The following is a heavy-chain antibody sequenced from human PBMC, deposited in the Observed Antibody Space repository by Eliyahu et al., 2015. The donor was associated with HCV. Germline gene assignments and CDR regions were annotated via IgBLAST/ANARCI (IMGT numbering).Heavy chain of an antibody. CDR2: IYPVTLIP. CDR1: GYXFKXYW. Sequence: EVQLVQSGAELKKPGESLXISCXGSGYXFKXYWXAWVXQMXGKGPEWMGNIYPVTLIPDTGRPSKARSPFSVDKTTNTAYLQWSSLKSSDTAIYYCARIWDGYNDHWGRGTLVTVSS. V-gene: IGHV5-51*01. CDR3: ARIWDGYNDH. D-gene: IGHD5-24*01. J-gene: IGHJ4*02.